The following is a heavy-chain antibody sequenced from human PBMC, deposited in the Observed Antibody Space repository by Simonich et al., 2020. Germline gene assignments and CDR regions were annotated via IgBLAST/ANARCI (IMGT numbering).Heavy chain of an antibody. CDR2: ILHGDSYT. J-gene: IGHJ4*02. Sequence: EVQLVQSGAEVKKPGESLKISCKGSGYSFPSYWIGWVRQMPGKGLEWRGSILHGDSYTRYSPSFQGQVTSSADKSISTAYLQWSSLKASDTAMYYCARRVLQRGWADYWGQGTLVTVSS. CDR3: ARRVLQRGWADY. V-gene: IGHV5-51*01. D-gene: IGHD6-19*01. CDR1: GYSFPSYW.